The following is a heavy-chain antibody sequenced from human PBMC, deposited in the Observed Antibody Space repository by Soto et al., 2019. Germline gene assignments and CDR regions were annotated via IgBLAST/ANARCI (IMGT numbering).Heavy chain of an antibody. D-gene: IGHD7-27*01. CDR2: ISSDGSQK. Sequence: QAQLVESGGGVVQAGRSLRLSCAASEFTFSTYAMHWVRQAPGKGLEWVALISSDGSQKYYADSVMGRCLISRDNSLKTVYIGGKNGREGDRALYSCGKVQTYIGPGVSDVGGQGPTATVSS. CDR3: GKVQTYIGPGVSDV. CDR1: EFTFSTYA. V-gene: IGHV3-30*18. J-gene: IGHJ6*02.